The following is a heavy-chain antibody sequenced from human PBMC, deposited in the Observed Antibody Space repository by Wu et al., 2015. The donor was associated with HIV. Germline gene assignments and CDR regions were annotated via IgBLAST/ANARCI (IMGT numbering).Heavy chain of an antibody. CDR1: GGSFTSYA. CDR3: ARNTDSVATSLYSLGV. D-gene: IGHD5-12*01. V-gene: IGHV1-69*05. CDR2: INPLFGTT. J-gene: IGHJ6*02. Sequence: QVQLVQSESEMKKPESSVKVSCKASGGSFTSYAVSWVRQAPGQGLEWMGGINPLFGTTKHSQKFQDRLTFTTDESKTTAYMELSSLRSEDTAVYYCARNTDSVATSLYSLGVWGQGTTVTVSS.